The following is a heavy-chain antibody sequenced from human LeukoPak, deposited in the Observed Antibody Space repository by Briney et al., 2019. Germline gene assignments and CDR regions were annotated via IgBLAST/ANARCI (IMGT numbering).Heavy chain of an antibody. D-gene: IGHD3-22*01. CDR1: GGSTSNGSYN. V-gene: IGHV4-61*02. CDR2: IYTSGSN. CDR3: AREVDYYDSSGYYYVFYFDY. Sequence: SQTLSLTCTVSGGSTSNGSYNWIWNPQPAGTGREWIGRIYTSGSNNYNPSLKSRVTISVDTSKNQFSLKLSSVTAADTAVYYCAREVDYYDSSGYYYVFYFDYWGQGTLVTVSS. J-gene: IGHJ4*02.